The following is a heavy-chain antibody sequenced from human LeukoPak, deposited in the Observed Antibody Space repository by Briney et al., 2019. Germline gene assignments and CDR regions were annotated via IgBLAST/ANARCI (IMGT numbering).Heavy chain of an antibody. CDR3: VREIKIMGFRAFDY. V-gene: IGHV3-74*01. Sequence: GGSLRLSCAGSGFALSEYWMHWARQTPAKGLMWVSRINDGGTYTAYADSVKGRFAVSRDNAENTLYLQMDSLTVEDTGLYYCVREIKIMGFRAFDYWGQGTPVTVSS. J-gene: IGHJ4*02. CDR1: GFALSEYW. CDR2: INDGGTYT. D-gene: IGHD3-10*01.